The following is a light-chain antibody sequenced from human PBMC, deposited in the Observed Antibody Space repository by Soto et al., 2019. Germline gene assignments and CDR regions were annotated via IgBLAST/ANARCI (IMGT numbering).Light chain of an antibody. CDR2: KAS. J-gene: IGKJ1*01. CDR3: QHYNSYSEA. V-gene: IGKV1-5*03. Sequence: DIQMTQSPSTLSGSVGYRVTITYRASQTISSWLAWYQQKPGKAPKLLIYKASTLKSGVPSRFSGSGSGTEFTLTISSLQPDDFATYYCQHYNSYSEAFGQGTKVDIK. CDR1: QTISSW.